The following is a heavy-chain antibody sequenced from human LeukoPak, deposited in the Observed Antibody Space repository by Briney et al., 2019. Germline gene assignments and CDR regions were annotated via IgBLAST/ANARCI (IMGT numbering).Heavy chain of an antibody. V-gene: IGHV4-34*01. CDR1: GFTFSSYG. D-gene: IGHD3-10*01. CDR2: INHSGST. CDR3: ARVGPYGSGQYYYYYYMDV. Sequence: PGGSLRLSCAASGFTFSSYGMSWIRQPPGKGLEWIGEINHSGSTNYNPSLKSRVTISVDTSKNQFSLKLSSVTAADTAVYYCARVGPYGSGQYYYYYYMDVWGKGTTVTVSS. J-gene: IGHJ6*03.